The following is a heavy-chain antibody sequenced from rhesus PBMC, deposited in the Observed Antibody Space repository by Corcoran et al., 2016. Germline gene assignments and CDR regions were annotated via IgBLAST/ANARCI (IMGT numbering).Heavy chain of an antibody. Sequence: QVQLQESGPGVVKPSETLSLTCAVSGDFISSRFGWTWIRQPPGKGLGWIGYIYGSSASTYYNPSLKSRVTISKDTSNNQFSLKLTSVTAADTAVYYCASPHRIYNIWGGTFDCWGQGVLVTVSS. D-gene: IGHD5-36*01. CDR2: IYGSSAST. CDR1: GDFISSRFG. J-gene: IGHJ4*01. V-gene: IGHV4S10*01. CDR3: ASPHRIYNIWGGTFDC.